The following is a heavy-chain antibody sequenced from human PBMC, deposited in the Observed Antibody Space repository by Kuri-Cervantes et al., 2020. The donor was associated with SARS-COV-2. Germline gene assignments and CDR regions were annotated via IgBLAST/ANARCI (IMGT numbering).Heavy chain of an antibody. D-gene: IGHD3-9*01. CDR2: ISSSSSYI. CDR1: GFTFSSYA. J-gene: IGHJ6*02. CDR3: ARDLGILTGYYSHYYYYGMDV. V-gene: IGHV3-21*01. Sequence: GESLKISCAASGFTFSSYAMSWVRQAPGKGLEWVSSISSSSSYIYYADSVKGRFTISRDNAKNSLYLQMNSLRAEDTAVYYCARDLGILTGYYSHYYYYGMDVWGQGTTVTVSS.